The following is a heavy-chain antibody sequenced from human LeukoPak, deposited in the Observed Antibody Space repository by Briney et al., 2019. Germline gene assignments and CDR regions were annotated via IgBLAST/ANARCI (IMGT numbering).Heavy chain of an antibody. J-gene: IGHJ5*01. CDR2: IRYDGSNK. V-gene: IGHV3-30*02. D-gene: IGHD3-10*01. CDR3: ARGHHYYTSTSYRSWFGS. Sequence: PGGSLRLSCAASGFTFRRYAMHWVRQAPGKGLEWVAFIRYDGSNKYYADSVKGRFTISRDNSKNTLYLQMNSLRAEDTAVYYCARGHHYYTSTSYRSWFGSWGQGTLVTVSS. CDR1: GFTFRRYA.